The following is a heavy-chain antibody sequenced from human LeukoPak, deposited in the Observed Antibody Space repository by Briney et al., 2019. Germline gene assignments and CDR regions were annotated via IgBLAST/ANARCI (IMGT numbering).Heavy chain of an antibody. J-gene: IGHJ6*03. CDR1: GGSISSGGYY. V-gene: IGHV4-30-2*01. CDR3: ARESGDGPDYYMDV. Sequence: TLSLTCTVSGGSISSGGYYWSWVRQPPGKGLEWIGYIYHSGSTYYNPSLKSRVTISVDRSKNQFSLKLSSVTAADTAVYYCARESGDGPDYYMDVWGKGTTVTVSS. CDR2: IYHSGST. D-gene: IGHD7-27*01.